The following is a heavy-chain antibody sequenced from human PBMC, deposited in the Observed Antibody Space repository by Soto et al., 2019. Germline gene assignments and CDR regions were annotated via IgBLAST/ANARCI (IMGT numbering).Heavy chain of an antibody. CDR1: GVSFSSYA. J-gene: IGHJ4*02. V-gene: IGHV3-30*18. D-gene: IGHD3-10*01. CDR3: TKATISMFRGIFVLDD. CDR2: ISFDGSNK. Sequence: QVQLVESGGGVVQPGGSLRLSCAASGVSFSSYAMHWVRQPPGKGLEWLEVISFDGSNKYYGDSVKGRFTISRDNSKNTLYLQMNSLRAEDTAVYYCTKATISMFRGIFVLDDWVQGTLVTVSS.